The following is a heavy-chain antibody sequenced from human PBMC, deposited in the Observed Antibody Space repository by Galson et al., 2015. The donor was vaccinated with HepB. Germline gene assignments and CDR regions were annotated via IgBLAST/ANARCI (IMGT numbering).Heavy chain of an antibody. D-gene: IGHD5/OR15-5a*01. CDR2: FDPEDGTA. CDR3: ATGDLQRIYVDS. CDR1: RHILRVSS. Sequence: SVKVSCKVSRHILRVSSMHWVRQTPGNGLEWMGSFDPEDGTAIYAQNFQGRVTMTEDTSIDAAYLEVNSLRSDDTAVYYCATGDLQRIYVDSWGQGTLVTVSS. J-gene: IGHJ5*01. V-gene: IGHV1-24*01.